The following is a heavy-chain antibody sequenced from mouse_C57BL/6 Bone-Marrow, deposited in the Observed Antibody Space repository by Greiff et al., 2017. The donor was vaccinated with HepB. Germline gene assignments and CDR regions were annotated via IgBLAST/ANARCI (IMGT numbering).Heavy chain of an antibody. Sequence: QVQLKQPGPGLLNPGASVTMSCKASAYTFTSSWLTWVKRRPGQGLEWIGEIYPGSGSINYNEKFKSKATLTVDTSSSTAYMRLSSLTSEDSAVYYCARDGYYVFDYWGQGTTLTVSS. J-gene: IGHJ2*01. CDR2: IYPGSGSI. CDR1: AYTFTSSW. D-gene: IGHD2-3*01. CDR3: ARDGYYVFDY. V-gene: IGHV1-55*01.